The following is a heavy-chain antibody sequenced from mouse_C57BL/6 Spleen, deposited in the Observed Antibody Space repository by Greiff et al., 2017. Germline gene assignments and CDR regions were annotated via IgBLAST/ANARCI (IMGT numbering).Heavy chain of an antibody. J-gene: IGHJ2*01. Sequence: EVMLVESGGGLVQPGGSMKLSCVASGFTFSNYWMNWVRQSPEKGLEWVAQIRLKSDNYATHYAESVKGRFTISRDDSKSSVYLQMNNLRAEDTGIYYCSIYYGNYDYWGQGTTLTVSS. D-gene: IGHD2-1*01. CDR3: SIYYGNYDY. CDR1: GFTFSNYW. CDR2: IRLKSDNYAT. V-gene: IGHV6-3*01.